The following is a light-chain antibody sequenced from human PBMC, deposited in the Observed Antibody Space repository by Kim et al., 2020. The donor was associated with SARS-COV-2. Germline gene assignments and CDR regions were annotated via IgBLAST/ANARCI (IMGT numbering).Light chain of an antibody. CDR2: NNN. CDR1: GSNIGSNT. V-gene: IGLV1-44*01. J-gene: IGLJ3*02. Sequence: ELTQPPSASGTPGQRVTISCSGSGSNIGSNTVNWYQQLPGTAPKLLIYNNNQRPSGVPDRFSGSKSGTSASLAISGLQSEDEADYYCAAWDDSLNGRWVFGGGTKLTVL. CDR3: AAWDDSLNGRWV.